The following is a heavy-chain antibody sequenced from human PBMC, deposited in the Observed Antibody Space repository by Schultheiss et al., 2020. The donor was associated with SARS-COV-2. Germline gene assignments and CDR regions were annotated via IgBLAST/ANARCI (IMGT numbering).Heavy chain of an antibody. CDR2: INHSGST. Sequence: SETLSLTCAVYGGSFSGYYWSWIRQPPGKGLEWIGEINHSGSTNYNPSLKSRVTISVDTSKNQFSLKLSSVTAADTAVYYCARIYCSGGSCYSENAFDIWGQGTMVTVSS. D-gene: IGHD2-15*01. J-gene: IGHJ3*02. CDR3: ARIYCSGGSCYSENAFDI. V-gene: IGHV4-34*01. CDR1: GGSFSGYY.